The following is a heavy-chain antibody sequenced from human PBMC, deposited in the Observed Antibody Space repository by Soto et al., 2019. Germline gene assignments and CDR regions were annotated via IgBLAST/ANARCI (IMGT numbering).Heavy chain of an antibody. J-gene: IGHJ3*02. D-gene: IGHD3-9*01. CDR3: ARLYPFYDLLTGSQLYAFDI. CDR1: GNSINNSN. V-gene: IGHV4-59*01. Sequence: SETLSLTYTVSGNSINNSNWKWIRQAPGKGLEWIGYIYYSGSTNFSPSLKSRVTISIDTSKEQFSLKLSSVTAADTAVYYCARLYPFYDLLTGSQLYAFDIWGQGTMVT. CDR2: IYYSGST.